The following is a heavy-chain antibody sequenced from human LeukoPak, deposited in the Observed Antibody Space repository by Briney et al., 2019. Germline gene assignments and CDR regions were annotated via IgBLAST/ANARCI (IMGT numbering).Heavy chain of an antibody. D-gene: IGHD1-26*01. CDR1: GYKFSDYY. Sequence: AAVTISRKASGYKFSDYYVHWVQQAPGKGLEWMGRVNPKNGETMYVGKLLGRISIGADTSTNTVYMELSSLRSEDTAVYYCATPSGSYFGYYYFHWWGRGTLVTVSS. CDR3: ATPSGSYFGYYYFHW. CDR2: VNPKNGET. J-gene: IGHJ4*02. V-gene: IGHV1-69-2*01.